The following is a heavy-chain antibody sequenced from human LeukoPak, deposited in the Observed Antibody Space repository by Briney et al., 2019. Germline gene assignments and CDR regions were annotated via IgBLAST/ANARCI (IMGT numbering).Heavy chain of an antibody. D-gene: IGHD4-17*01. Sequence: SSETLSLTCTVSGGSISSSSYYWGWIRQPPGKGLEWIGSIYYSGSTYYNPSLKSRVTISVDTSKNQFSLKLSSVTAADTAVYYCANSIDFDYGDYYFDYWGQGALVTISS. CDR1: GGSISSSSYY. CDR3: ANSIDFDYGDYYFDY. V-gene: IGHV4-39*07. CDR2: IYYSGST. J-gene: IGHJ4*02.